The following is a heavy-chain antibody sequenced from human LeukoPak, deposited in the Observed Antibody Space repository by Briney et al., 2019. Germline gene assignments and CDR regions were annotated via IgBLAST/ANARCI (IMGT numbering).Heavy chain of an antibody. CDR3: ARRAGRGPYNWFDP. CDR1: GGSISSYY. CDR2: IYYSGST. V-gene: IGHV4-59*08. D-gene: IGHD3-10*01. Sequence: TSETLSLTCTVSGGSISSYYWSWIRQPPGKGLEWIGYIYYSGSTNYNPSLKSRDTISVDTSKNQFSLKLSSVTAADTAVYYCARRAGRGPYNWFDPWGQGTLVTVSS. J-gene: IGHJ5*02.